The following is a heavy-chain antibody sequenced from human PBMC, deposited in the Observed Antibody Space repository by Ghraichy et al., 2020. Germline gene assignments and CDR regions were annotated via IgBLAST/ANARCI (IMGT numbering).Heavy chain of an antibody. D-gene: IGHD3-10*01. J-gene: IGHJ6*02. CDR1: GYTFTNYG. CDR2: IGPYNGNT. Sequence: ASVKVSCKASGYTFTNYGITWVRQAPGQGLEWMGWIGPYNGNTNYAQKFQGRLTMTTDTSTTTAYMELRSLRSDDTAIYYCARDAILELRGVIANFYYYGMDVWGQGTTVTVSS. CDR3: ARDAILELRGVIANFYYYGMDV. V-gene: IGHV1-18*01.